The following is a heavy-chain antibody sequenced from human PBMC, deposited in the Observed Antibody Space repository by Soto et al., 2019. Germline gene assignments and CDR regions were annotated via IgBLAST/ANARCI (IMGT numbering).Heavy chain of an antibody. J-gene: IGHJ4*02. D-gene: IGHD4-17*01. CDR3: AHKGSGDYVLDY. V-gene: IGHV2-5*02. CDR2: IYWDDVK. Sequence: QITLKASGPTLVKPTQTLTLTCTLSGFSLSTSGMGVGWIRQSPGKALEWLAVIYWDDVKHYSPSLERRLTITKDTSEREVVLTMTNMDPVDTSTYYCAHKGSGDYVLDYWGQGILVTVSS. CDR1: GFSLSTSGMG.